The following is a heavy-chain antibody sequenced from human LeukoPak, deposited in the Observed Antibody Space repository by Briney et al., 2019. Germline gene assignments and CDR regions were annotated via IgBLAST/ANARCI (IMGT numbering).Heavy chain of an antibody. CDR3: ARKVVPAASGGGVNWFDP. D-gene: IGHD2-2*01. J-gene: IGHJ5*02. V-gene: IGHV4-30-2*01. Sequence: SETLSLTCTVSGGSISSGGYYWSWIRQPPGKGLEWIGYIYHSGSTYYNPSLKSRVTISVDRSKSQFSLKLSSVTAADTAVYYCARKVVPAASGGGVNWFDPWGQGTLVTVSS. CDR2: IYHSGST. CDR1: GGSISSGGYY.